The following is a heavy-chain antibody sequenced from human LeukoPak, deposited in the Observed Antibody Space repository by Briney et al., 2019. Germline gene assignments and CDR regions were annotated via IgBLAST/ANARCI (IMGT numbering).Heavy chain of an antibody. Sequence: SETLSLTCTVSGGSISSYYWSWIRQPPGKGLEWIGYIYYSGSTNYNPSLKSRVTISVDTSKNQFSLKLSSVTAAGTAVYYCARDGYYYDSSGFDYWGQGTLVTVSS. CDR1: GGSISSYY. CDR3: ARDGYYYDSSGFDY. V-gene: IGHV4-59*01. D-gene: IGHD3-22*01. J-gene: IGHJ4*02. CDR2: IYYSGST.